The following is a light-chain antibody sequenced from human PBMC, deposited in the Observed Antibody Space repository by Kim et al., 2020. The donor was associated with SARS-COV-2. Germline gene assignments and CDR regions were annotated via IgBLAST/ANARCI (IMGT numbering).Light chain of an antibody. CDR3: QQYAALPYT. V-gene: IGKV3-20*01. CDR2: GTP. Sequence: SPQRGATPSCRASESVSTGNLAWYQQNPAQAPRLPTYGTPSRATGTPHRFSGGGSGTDFPLTITRLEPEDFAVYPCQQYAALPYTFGQGTKVDIK. J-gene: IGKJ2*01. CDR1: ESVSTGN.